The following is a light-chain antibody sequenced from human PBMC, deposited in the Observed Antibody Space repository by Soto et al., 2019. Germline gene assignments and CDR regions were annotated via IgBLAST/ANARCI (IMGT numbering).Light chain of an antibody. J-gene: IGLJ2*01. CDR3: SSYTSSNTGV. CDR1: SSDVGGYDY. Sequence: QSALTQPASVSGSPGQSITISCTGPSSDVGGYDYVSWYQHHPGKAPKLMIYDVSNRPSGVSNRFSGSKSGNTASLTISGLQAEDEADYYCSSYTSSNTGVFGGGTKLTVL. V-gene: IGLV2-14*03. CDR2: DVS.